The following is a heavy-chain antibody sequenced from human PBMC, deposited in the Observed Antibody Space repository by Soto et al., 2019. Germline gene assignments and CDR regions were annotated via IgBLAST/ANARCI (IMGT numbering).Heavy chain of an antibody. CDR2: INPNSGGT. V-gene: IGHV1-2*02. CDR3: AREPGPGGRYYYYYGMDV. D-gene: IGHD2-15*01. CDR1: GYTFTGYY. Sequence: QVQLVQSGAEVKKPGASVKVSCKASGYTFTGYYMHWVRQAPGQGLEWMGWINPNSGGTNYAQKFQGRVTMTRDTSISTAYMELSRLRSDDTAVYYCAREPGPGGRYYYYYGMDVWGQGTTVTVSS. J-gene: IGHJ6*02.